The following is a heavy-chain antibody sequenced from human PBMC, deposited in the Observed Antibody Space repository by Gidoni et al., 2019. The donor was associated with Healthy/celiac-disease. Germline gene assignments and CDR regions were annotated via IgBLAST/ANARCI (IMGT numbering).Heavy chain of an antibody. CDR1: GFTFSSYG. CDR3: AKRPRPNPVSGYDPPLDY. V-gene: IGHV3-30*18. CDR2: ISYDGSNK. J-gene: IGHJ4*02. Sequence: QVQLVESGGGVVQPGRSLRLSCAASGFTFSSYGLHWVRQAPGKGLEWVAVISYDGSNKYYADSVKGRFTISRDNSKNTLYLQMNSLRAEDTAVYYCAKRPRPNPVSGYDPPLDYWGQGTLVTVSS. D-gene: IGHD5-12*01.